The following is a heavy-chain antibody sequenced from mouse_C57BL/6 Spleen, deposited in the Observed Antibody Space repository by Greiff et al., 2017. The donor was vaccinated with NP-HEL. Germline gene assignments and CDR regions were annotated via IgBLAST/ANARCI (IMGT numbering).Heavy chain of an antibody. CDR3: AIYYDYYAWFAY. D-gene: IGHD2-4*01. J-gene: IGHJ3*01. CDR2: IHPNSGST. Sequence: QVQLQQPGAELVKPGASVKLSCKASGYTFTSYWMHWVKQRPGQGLEWIGMIHPNSGSTNYNEKFKSKATLTVDKSSSTAYMQLSSLTSEDSAVYYCAIYYDYYAWFAYWGQGTLVTVSA. CDR1: GYTFTSYW. V-gene: IGHV1-64*01.